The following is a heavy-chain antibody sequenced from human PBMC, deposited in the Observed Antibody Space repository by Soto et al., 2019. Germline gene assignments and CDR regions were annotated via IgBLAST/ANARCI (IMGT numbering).Heavy chain of an antibody. J-gene: IGHJ4*02. D-gene: IGHD7-27*01. Sequence: EVQLLDSGGGLERPGGSLRLSCVTSGFIFSRFYMTWVRQAPGKGLQWVSTISGSGSSTYYTDSVQGRFTISRDKAKNTVYLQLTSLTAEDTAVYYCARGLGPGVDFWGQGTRVTVSS. CDR3: ARGLGPGVDF. CDR2: ISGSGSST. CDR1: GFIFSRFY. V-gene: IGHV3-23*01.